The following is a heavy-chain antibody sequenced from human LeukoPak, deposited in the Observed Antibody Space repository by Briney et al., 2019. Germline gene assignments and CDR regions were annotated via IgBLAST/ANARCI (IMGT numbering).Heavy chain of an antibody. CDR3: ARHIGFDAFDI. CDR2: IYSAGST. V-gene: IGHV3-53*04. Sequence: GGSLRLSCAASEFTVSSNYMSWVRQAPGKGLEWVSLIYSAGSTYYADSVKGRFTISRHNSRNTLYLQMNSLRAEDTAVYYCARHIGFDAFDIRGQGTMVTVSS. J-gene: IGHJ3*02. CDR1: EFTVSSNY.